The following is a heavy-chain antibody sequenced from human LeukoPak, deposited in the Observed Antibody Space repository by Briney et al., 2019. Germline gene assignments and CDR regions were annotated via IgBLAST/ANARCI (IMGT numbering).Heavy chain of an antibody. Sequence: PGGSLRLSCAASGFTFSSYAMSWVRQAPGKGLEWVSGISGSGGSTNYADSVKGRFTISRDNSKNTLYLQMNSLRAEDTAVFYCAKRYCTSISCYREIDSWGQGTLVTVSS. V-gene: IGHV3-23*01. J-gene: IGHJ4*02. CDR3: AKRYCTSISCYREIDS. D-gene: IGHD2-2*02. CDR2: ISGSGGST. CDR1: GFTFSSYA.